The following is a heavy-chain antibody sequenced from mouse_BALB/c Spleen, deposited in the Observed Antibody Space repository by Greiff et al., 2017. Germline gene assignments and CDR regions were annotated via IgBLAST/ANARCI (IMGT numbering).Heavy chain of an antibody. J-gene: IGHJ2*01. D-gene: IGHD1-1*01. CDR1: GFSLTSYG. CDR3: AKKTPFTTGGFDY. Sequence: QVQLQQSGPSLVQPSQSLSITCTVSGFSLTSYGVHWVRQSPGKGLEWLGVIWRGGSTDYNAAFMSRLSITKDNSKSQVFFKMNSLQADDTAIYYCAKKTPFTTGGFDYWGQGTTLTVSS. CDR2: IWRGGST. V-gene: IGHV2-5-1*01.